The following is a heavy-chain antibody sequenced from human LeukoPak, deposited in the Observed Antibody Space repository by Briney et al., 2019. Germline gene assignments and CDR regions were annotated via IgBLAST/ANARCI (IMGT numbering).Heavy chain of an antibody. D-gene: IGHD3-22*01. CDR2: INPNGGGT. CDR3: ATANDRGDAFDI. J-gene: IGHJ3*02. CDR1: GYTFTGYY. Sequence: ASVKVSCKASGYTFTGYYMHWVRQAPGQGLEWMGWINPNGGGTNYAQKFQGRVTMTEDTSTDTAYMELSSLRSEDTAVYYCATANDRGDAFDIWGQGTMVTVSS. V-gene: IGHV1-2*02.